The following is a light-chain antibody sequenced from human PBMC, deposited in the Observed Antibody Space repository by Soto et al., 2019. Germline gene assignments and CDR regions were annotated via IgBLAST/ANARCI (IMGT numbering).Light chain of an antibody. J-gene: IGKJ1*01. V-gene: IGKV3-15*01. CDR1: QSVSSS. Sequence: EIVVTQSPATLSVSPGERVTLSCRASQSVSSSLAWYQQRPGQAPRLLIYDTSTRAAGIAARFSGSGSGTEFTLTISSLQSEDFAVYFCQQYVRGPPGTFGQGTTVHIK. CDR3: QQYVRGPPGT. CDR2: DTS.